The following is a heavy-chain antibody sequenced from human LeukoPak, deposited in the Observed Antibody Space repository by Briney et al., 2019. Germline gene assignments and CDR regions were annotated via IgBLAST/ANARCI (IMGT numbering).Heavy chain of an antibody. CDR3: ARDVSSSYYSYPRY. V-gene: IGHV3-7*04. Sequence: GGSLSVSRAASGFTFSSYWMSWVRQAPGKGLEWVANIKQDGSEKYYVDSVKGRFTISRDNAKNSLYLQMNSLRAEDTAVYYCARDVSSSYYSYPRYWGGGTLATVSS. CDR1: GFTFSSYW. D-gene: IGHD3-22*01. CDR2: IKQDGSEK. J-gene: IGHJ4*02.